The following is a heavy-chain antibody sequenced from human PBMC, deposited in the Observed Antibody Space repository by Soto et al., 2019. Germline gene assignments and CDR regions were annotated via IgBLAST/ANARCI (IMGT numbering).Heavy chain of an antibody. Sequence: PSETLSLTCAVYGGSFSGYYWSWIRQPPGKGLEWIGEINHRGSANYNPSLKSRVTISADTSKNQFSLKLNSVTAADTAVYYCARNHCSGGICYLYSDYWGQGTLVTVSS. V-gene: IGHV4-34*01. J-gene: IGHJ4*02. CDR1: GGSFSGYY. D-gene: IGHD2-15*01. CDR2: INHRGSA. CDR3: ARNHCSGGICYLYSDY.